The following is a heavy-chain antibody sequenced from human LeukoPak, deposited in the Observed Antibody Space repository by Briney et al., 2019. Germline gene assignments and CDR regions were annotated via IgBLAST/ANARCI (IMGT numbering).Heavy chain of an antibody. V-gene: IGHV4-59*01. J-gene: IGHJ4*02. CDR3: ARLRALSYYDSSGNMYYFEY. D-gene: IGHD3-22*01. Sequence: SETLSLTCTISGGSISSYYWSWVRQPPGKGLEWIGFIYYSGITDYNPSLKSRVTISVDTSKNQFSLKLTSVTAADTAVYYCARLRALSYYDSSGNMYYFEYWGQGTLVTVSS. CDR1: GGSISSYY. CDR2: IYYSGIT.